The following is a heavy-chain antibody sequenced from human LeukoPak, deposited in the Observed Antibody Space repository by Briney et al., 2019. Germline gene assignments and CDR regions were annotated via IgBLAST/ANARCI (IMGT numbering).Heavy chain of an antibody. CDR2: IYFSGRT. V-gene: IGHV4-4*07. D-gene: IGHD1-26*01. J-gene: IGHJ4*02. CDR3: ARTSASGGTYFDY. CDR1: GGSLSSYY. Sequence: SETLSLTFTVSGGSLSSYYWSWIRQPAGKGLEWIGRIYFSGRTPYIPSLKSRVTMSVDTSKNQFSLRLTSVTAADTAVYYCARTSASGGTYFDYWGQGTLVTVSS.